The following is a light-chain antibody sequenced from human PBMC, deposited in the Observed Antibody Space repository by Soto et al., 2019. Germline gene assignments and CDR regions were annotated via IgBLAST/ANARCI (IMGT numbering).Light chain of an antibody. V-gene: IGKV3-11*01. J-gene: IGKJ4*01. CDR1: QFVTRY. CDR3: QQRSNWPLT. CDR2: DAS. Sequence: EIVLTQSPATLSLSPGERATLSCRASQFVTRYLAWYQHKPGQAPRLLIYDASKRATGIPARFSGSGSGSYFTLTISSLEPEDCAVYYCQQRSNWPLTFGGGTKVEIK.